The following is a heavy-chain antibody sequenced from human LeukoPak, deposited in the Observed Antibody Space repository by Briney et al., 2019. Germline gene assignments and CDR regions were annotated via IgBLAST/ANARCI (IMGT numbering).Heavy chain of an antibody. J-gene: IGHJ4*02. D-gene: IGHD3-3*01. CDR1: GGSISGYY. CDR2: IYYSGST. Sequence: SETLSLTCTVSGGSISGYYWSWIRQPPGKGLEWIGYIYYSGSTNYNPSLKSRVTISVDTSKNQLSLKLSSVTAADTAVYYCAREDYDLWSGQRYFDYWGQGTLVTVSS. CDR3: AREDYDLWSGQRYFDY. V-gene: IGHV4-59*01.